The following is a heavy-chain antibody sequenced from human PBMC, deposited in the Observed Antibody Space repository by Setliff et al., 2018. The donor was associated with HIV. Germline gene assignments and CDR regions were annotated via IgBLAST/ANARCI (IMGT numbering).Heavy chain of an antibody. D-gene: IGHD4-17*01. CDR2: IDWDDDK. CDR3: ARRNHTDGLLDY. Sequence: LSLTCAVSGGSISSGGYSWTWIRQPPGKALEWLARIDWDDDKYYSTSLKTRLTISKDTSKNQVVLTMTNMDPVDTATYYCARRNHTDGLLDYWGQGTLVTVSS. V-gene: IGHV2-70*11. CDR1: GGSISSGGYS. J-gene: IGHJ4*02.